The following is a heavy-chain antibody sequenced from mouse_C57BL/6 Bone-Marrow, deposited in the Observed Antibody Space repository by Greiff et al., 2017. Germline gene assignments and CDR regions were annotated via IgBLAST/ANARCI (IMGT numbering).Heavy chain of an antibody. D-gene: IGHD1-1*01. V-gene: IGHV14-1*01. CDR3: TLFMTTSMDY. CDR2: IDPDDGDT. J-gene: IGHJ4*01. CDR1: GFNIKDYY. Sequence: EVQLQQPGAELVRPGASVKLSCTASGFNIKDYYMHWVKQRPEQGLEWIGRIDPDDGDTEYAAKFQSKATMTADTSCNTAYMQLSSLTSEDTAVYYFTLFMTTSMDYWGQGTSVTVSS.